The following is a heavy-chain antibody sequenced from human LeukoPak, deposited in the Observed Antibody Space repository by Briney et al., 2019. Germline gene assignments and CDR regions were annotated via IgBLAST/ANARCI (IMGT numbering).Heavy chain of an antibody. Sequence: PSQTLSLTCAVSGGSISSGGYSWSWIRQPAGKGLEWIGRIYTSGSTNYNPSLKSRVTMSVDTSKNQFSLKLSSVTAADTAMYYCARDRHDFWSGHYYGMDVWGQGTTVTVSS. CDR1: GGSISSGGYS. CDR3: ARDRHDFWSGHYYGMDV. CDR2: IYTSGST. J-gene: IGHJ6*02. D-gene: IGHD3-3*01. V-gene: IGHV4-61*02.